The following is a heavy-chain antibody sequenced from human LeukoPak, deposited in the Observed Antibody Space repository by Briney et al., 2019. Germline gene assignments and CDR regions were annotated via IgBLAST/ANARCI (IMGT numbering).Heavy chain of an antibody. CDR1: GFTFSSYW. CDR3: ARDLYRIVVVPHYFDY. D-gene: IGHD3-22*01. CDR2: IKQDGSEK. V-gene: IGHV3-7*01. Sequence: GGSLRLSCTASGFTFSSYWMTWVRQAPGKGLEWVANIKQDGSEKYYVDSVKGRFTISRDNAKNSLYLQMNSLRAEDTAVYYCARDLYRIVVVPHYFDYWGQGTLVTVSS. J-gene: IGHJ4*02.